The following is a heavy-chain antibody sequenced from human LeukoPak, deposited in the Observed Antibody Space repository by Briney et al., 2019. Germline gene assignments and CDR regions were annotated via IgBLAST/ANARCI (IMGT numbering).Heavy chain of an antibody. CDR1: AFTFSSYA. D-gene: IGHD3-10*01. V-gene: IGHV3-23*01. CDR3: AGGSGPDPGAFDI. CDR2: ISGGGGST. Sequence: GGSLRLSCAASAFTFSSYAMSWVRQAPGKGLEWVSGISGGGGSTYYADSVKGRFTISRDNSKNTLYLQMKSLRAEDTAVYYCAGGSGPDPGAFDIWGQGTMVTVSS. J-gene: IGHJ3*02.